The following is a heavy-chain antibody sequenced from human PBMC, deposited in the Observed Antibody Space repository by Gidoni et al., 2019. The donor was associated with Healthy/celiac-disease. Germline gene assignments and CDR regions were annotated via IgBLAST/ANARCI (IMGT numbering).Heavy chain of an antibody. V-gene: IGHV3-23*01. CDR2: ISGSGGST. Sequence: EVQLLESGGGLVQPGGSLRLSCAASGFTFSRYAMSWVRQAPGKGLEWVSAISGSGGSTYYADSVKGRFTISRDNSKNTLYLQMNSLRAEDTAVYYCAKRGVVAALYYYYYGMDVWGQGTTVTVSS. J-gene: IGHJ6*02. D-gene: IGHD2-15*01. CDR1: GFTFSRYA. CDR3: AKRGVVAALYYYYYGMDV.